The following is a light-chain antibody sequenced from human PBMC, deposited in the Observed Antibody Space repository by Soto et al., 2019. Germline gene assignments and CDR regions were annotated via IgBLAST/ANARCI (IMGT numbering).Light chain of an antibody. Sequence: QSVLTQPPSVSAAPGQKVTISCSGSSSNVGSKSVSWYQQLPGTAPRLLIYEDNKRPSGIPDRISGSKSATSATLAITGFQTGDEADYYCGSWDTSFPVFFFGSGTKVTVL. CDR3: GSWDTSFPVFF. V-gene: IGLV1-51*01. CDR1: SSNVGSKS. CDR2: EDN. J-gene: IGLJ1*01.